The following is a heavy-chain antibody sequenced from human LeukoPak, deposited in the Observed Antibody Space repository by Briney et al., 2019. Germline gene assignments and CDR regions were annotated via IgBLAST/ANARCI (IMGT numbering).Heavy chain of an antibody. CDR3: ATWEGIDPPLVAFDI. Sequence: PSETLSLTCTVSGGSISSSSYYWGWIRQPPGKGLEWIGSIYYSGSTYYNPSLKSRVTISVDTSKNQFSLKLSSVTAADTAVYYCATWEGIDPPLVAFDIWGQGTMVTVSS. D-gene: IGHD1-26*01. J-gene: IGHJ3*02. CDR1: GGSISSSSYY. CDR2: IYYSGST. V-gene: IGHV4-39*07.